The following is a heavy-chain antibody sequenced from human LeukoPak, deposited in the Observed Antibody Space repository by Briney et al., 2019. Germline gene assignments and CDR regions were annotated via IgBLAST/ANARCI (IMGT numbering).Heavy chain of an antibody. CDR3: ARNYYESSGYYPWNFDY. V-gene: IGHV4-39*01. J-gene: IGHJ4*02. CDR1: GGSISSSSYW. D-gene: IGHD3-22*01. Sequence: SETLSLACTVSGGSISSSSYWWGWIRQPPGKGLEWIANIYYSGSTHYNPSLKSRVTISIEKSKNQFSLKLSSVTAADTAVYYCARNYYESSGYYPWNFDYWGQGTLVTVSS. CDR2: IYYSGST.